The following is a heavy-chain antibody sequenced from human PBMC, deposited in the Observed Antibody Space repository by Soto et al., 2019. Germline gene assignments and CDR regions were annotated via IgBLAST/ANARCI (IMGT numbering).Heavy chain of an antibody. D-gene: IGHD3-10*01. Sequence: SVKVSCKASGGTFSSYAISWVRQAPGQGLEWMGGIIPIFGTANYAQKFQGRVTITADESTSTAYMELSSLSSEDTAVYYCARGPYYYGSGSYYFDYWGQGTLVTVSS. CDR2: IIPIFGTA. J-gene: IGHJ4*02. V-gene: IGHV1-69*13. CDR3: ARGPYYYGSGSYYFDY. CDR1: GGTFSSYA.